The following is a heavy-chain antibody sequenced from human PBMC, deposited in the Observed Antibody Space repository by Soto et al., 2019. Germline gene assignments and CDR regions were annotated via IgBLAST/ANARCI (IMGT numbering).Heavy chain of an antibody. CDR3: ARIPYSDTDPCP. CDR1: GFGFSTKW. J-gene: IGHJ5*02. CDR2: INIDGTTT. Sequence: EVQLVDSGGGLVQHGGSVRLSCAASGFGFSTKWMHWVRQGPGKGLVWVSRINIDGTTTNYADSVKGRFTISRDNAKNMLYLQMDSLRAEDTAVYYCARIPYSDTDPCPWGQGTLVTVSS. V-gene: IGHV3-74*01. D-gene: IGHD1-26*01.